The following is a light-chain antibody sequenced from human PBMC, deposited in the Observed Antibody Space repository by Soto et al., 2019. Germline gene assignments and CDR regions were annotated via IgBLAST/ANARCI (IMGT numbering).Light chain of an antibody. V-gene: IGLV1-40*01. CDR2: DNS. Sequence: QSVLTQPPSVSGAPGQRVTISCTGSSSNIGAGYDVHWYQQLPGTAPKLLIYDNSNRPSGVPDRFSGSKSGTSSSLAITGLQADDEADYYCQSYDSSLSAYVFGTGTTVTV. CDR3: QSYDSSLSAYV. J-gene: IGLJ1*01. CDR1: SSNIGAGYD.